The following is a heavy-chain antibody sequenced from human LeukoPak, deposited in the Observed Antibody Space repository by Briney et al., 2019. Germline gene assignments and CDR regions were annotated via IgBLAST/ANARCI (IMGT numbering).Heavy chain of an antibody. J-gene: IGHJ4*02. CDR3: AKFKNRNDYGDSDFDY. CDR1: GFTVSSNY. Sequence: GGSLRLSCAASGFTVSSNYMSWVRQAPGKGLEWVSVIYSGGSTYYSDSVKGRFTISRDNSKNTLYLQMNSLRAEDTAVYYCAKFKNRNDYGDSDFDYWGQGTLVTVSS. CDR2: IYSGGST. D-gene: IGHD4-17*01. V-gene: IGHV3-53*05.